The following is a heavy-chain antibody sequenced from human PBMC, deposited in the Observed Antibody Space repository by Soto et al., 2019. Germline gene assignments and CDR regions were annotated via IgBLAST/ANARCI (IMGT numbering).Heavy chain of an antibody. V-gene: IGHV3-30-3*01. Sequence: GGSLRLSCAASGFTFSSYAMHWVRQAPGKGLEWAAVISYDGSNKYSQKFQGRVTITRDTSASTAYMELSSLRSEDTAVYYCARDLGAWPDYWGQGTLVTVSP. CDR1: GFTFSSYA. J-gene: IGHJ4*02. CDR2: ISYDGSNK. CDR3: ARDLGAWPDY. D-gene: IGHD1-26*01.